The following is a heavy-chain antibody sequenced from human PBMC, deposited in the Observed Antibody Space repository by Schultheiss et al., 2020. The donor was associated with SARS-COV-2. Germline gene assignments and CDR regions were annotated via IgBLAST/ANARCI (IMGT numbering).Heavy chain of an antibody. Sequence: SGPTLVKPTQTLTLTCTFSGISLSTSGVGVGWIRQPPGKALEWLALIYWDDDKRYSPSLKSRLTITKDTSKNQVVLTMTNMDPVDTATYYCAHSIYEGYYYDSSGYYYDLIFDYWGQGTLVTVSS. CDR1: GISLSTSGVG. D-gene: IGHD3-22*01. V-gene: IGHV2-5*02. CDR3: AHSIYEGYYYDSSGYYYDLIFDY. CDR2: IYWDDDK. J-gene: IGHJ4*02.